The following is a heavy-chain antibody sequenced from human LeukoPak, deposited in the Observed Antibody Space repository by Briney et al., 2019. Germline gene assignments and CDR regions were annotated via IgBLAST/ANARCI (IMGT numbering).Heavy chain of an antibody. J-gene: IGHJ3*02. CDR3: AKDPSSYCGGDCPAPNAFDI. Sequence: GGSLRLSCAASGFTFSSYSMNWVRQAPGKGLEWVSSISSSSSYIYYADSVKGRFTISRDNSKNTLYLQMNSLRAEDTAVYYCAKDPSSYCGGDCPAPNAFDIWGQGTMVTVSS. CDR1: GFTFSSYS. CDR2: ISSSSSYI. V-gene: IGHV3-21*04. D-gene: IGHD2-21*01.